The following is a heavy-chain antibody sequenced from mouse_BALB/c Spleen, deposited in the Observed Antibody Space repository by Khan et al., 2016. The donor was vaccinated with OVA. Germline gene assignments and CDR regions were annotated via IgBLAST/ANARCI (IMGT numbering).Heavy chain of an antibody. J-gene: IGHJ3*01. CDR1: GFDFSRYW. V-gene: IGHV4-1*02. CDR2: INPDSSTI. D-gene: IGHD2-3*01. Sequence: MQLEESGGGLVQPGGSLKLSCAASGFDFSRYWMTWVRQAPGKGLEWIGEINPDSSTINYTPSLKDKFIISRDNAKNTLYLQMSKVRSEDTALYYCARCGYSGLVVYWGQGTLVTVSA. CDR3: ARCGYSGLVVY.